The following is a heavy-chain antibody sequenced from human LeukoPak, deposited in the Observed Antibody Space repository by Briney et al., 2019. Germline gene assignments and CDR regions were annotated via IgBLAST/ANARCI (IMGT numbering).Heavy chain of an antibody. Sequence: KPGGSLRLSCAASGFTFSSYSMNWVRQAPGKGLEWVSSISSSSSYIYYADSVKGRLTISRDNAKNSLYLQMNSLRAEDTAVYYCARAGYCSGGSCYHDFDYWGQGTLVTVSS. CDR1: GFTFSSYS. J-gene: IGHJ4*02. D-gene: IGHD2-15*01. V-gene: IGHV3-21*01. CDR3: ARAGYCSGGSCYHDFDY. CDR2: ISSSSSYI.